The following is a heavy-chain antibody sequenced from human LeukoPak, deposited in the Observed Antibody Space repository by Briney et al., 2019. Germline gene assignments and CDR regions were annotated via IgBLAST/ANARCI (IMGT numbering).Heavy chain of an antibody. D-gene: IGHD3-3*01. V-gene: IGHV1-69*05. CDR3: ARGYYDFWSGYTNSRDYFYHYMDV. J-gene: IGHJ6*03. CDR1: GGTFSSYA. CDR2: IIPSFGTA. Sequence: SVKVSCKASGGTFSSYAITWVRQAPGQGLEWMGGIIPSFGTANYAQRFQGRVTITTDESTSTVYMELSSLRSEDTAVHYCARGYYDFWSGYTNSRDYFYHYMDVWGKGTTVTVSS.